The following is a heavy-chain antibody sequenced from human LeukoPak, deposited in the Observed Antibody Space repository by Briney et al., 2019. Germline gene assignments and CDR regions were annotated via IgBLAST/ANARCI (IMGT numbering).Heavy chain of an antibody. CDR2: IFTSGST. D-gene: IGHD3-10*01. CDR3: ARDRRTVRGEWYFDF. CDR1: GDSISSYY. Sequence: PSETLSLTWIVSGDSISSYYWSWIRQPAGKGLEWIGRIFTSGSTKYNPSLKSRVSMSIDTSTNQFSLDLISVTAADTAVYYCARDRRTVRGEWYFDFWGQGHLVTVSS. J-gene: IGHJ4*02. V-gene: IGHV4-4*07.